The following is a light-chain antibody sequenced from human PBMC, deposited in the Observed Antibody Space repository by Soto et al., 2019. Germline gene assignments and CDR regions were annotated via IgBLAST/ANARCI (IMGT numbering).Light chain of an antibody. CDR3: AAWDDSLSGYVV. V-gene: IGLV1-47*01. CDR1: SSNIGSNF. J-gene: IGLJ2*01. CDR2: RDN. Sequence: QSVLTQARSASGTPGQRVTISCSGSSSNIGSNFVYWYQQLPGTAPKVLIYRDNQRPSGVPDRFSGSKSGTSASLAISGLRSEDEADYYCAAWDDSLSGYVVFGGGTKLTVL.